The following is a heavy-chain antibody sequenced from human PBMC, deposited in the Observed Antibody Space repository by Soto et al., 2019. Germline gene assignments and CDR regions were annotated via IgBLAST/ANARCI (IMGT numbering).Heavy chain of an antibody. CDR2: VSYDGANK. Sequence: GGSLRLSCAVSGFTFSRNAMHWVRQAPGMGLEWLAVVSYDGANKYYADSVKGRFTISRDNSRNTMSLQISNLRTEDTAVYYCARALGGYGSGTPPLTYNMDVWGQGTTVTVSS. D-gene: IGHD3-10*01. CDR1: GFTFSRNA. V-gene: IGHV3-30-3*01. J-gene: IGHJ6*02. CDR3: ARALGGYGSGTPPLTYNMDV.